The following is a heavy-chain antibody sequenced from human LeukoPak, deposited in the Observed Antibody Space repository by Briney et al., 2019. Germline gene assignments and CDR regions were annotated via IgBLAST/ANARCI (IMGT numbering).Heavy chain of an antibody. V-gene: IGHV1-69*13. Sequence: ASVKVSCKASGYTFTSYGISWVRQAPGQGLEWMGGIIPIFGTANYAQKFQGRVTITADESTSTAYMELSSLRSEDTAVYYCARGSWPRPFDYWGQGTLVTVSS. CDR2: IIPIFGTA. D-gene: IGHD6-6*01. J-gene: IGHJ4*02. CDR1: GYTFTSYG. CDR3: ARGSWPRPFDY.